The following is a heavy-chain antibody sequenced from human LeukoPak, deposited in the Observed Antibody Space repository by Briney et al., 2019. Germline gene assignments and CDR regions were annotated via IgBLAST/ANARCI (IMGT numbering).Heavy chain of an antibody. CDR2: IYYSGST. CDR1: GGSISSHY. D-gene: IGHD1-1*01. J-gene: IGHJ4*02. Sequence: SETLSLTCTVSGGSISSHYWSWIRQPPGKGLEWIGYIYYSGSTNYNPSLKSRVTMSVDTSKNQFSLKLSSVTAADTAVYYCARNEDYWGQGTLVTVSS. CDR3: ARNEDY. V-gene: IGHV4-59*11.